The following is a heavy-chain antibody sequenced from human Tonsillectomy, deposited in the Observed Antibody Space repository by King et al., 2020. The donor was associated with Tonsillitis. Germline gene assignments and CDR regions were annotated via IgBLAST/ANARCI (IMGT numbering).Heavy chain of an antibody. Sequence: QLVQSGAEVKKPGESLKISCKGSGYSFTSYWIAWVRQMPGKGLEWMGIIYPGDSDTRYSPSLQGQVTISADKSISTAYLQWSNLMASDTAIYYCARIAAARNWFDPWGQGTLVTVSS. CDR1: GYSFTSYW. V-gene: IGHV5-51*01. J-gene: IGHJ5*02. CDR2: IYPGDSDT. CDR3: ARIAAARNWFDP. D-gene: IGHD6-13*01.